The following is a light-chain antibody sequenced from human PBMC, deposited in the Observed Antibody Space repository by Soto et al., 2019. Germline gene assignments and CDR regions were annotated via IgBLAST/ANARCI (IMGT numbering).Light chain of an antibody. CDR3: QQRSNWIT. V-gene: IGKV3-11*01. CDR2: DAS. J-gene: IGKJ5*01. Sequence: EIVLTQSPATLPLSPGEKATLSCRASQSVSSYLAWYQQKPGQAPRLLIYDASNRATGIPARFSGSGSGTDFTLTISSLEPEDFAVYHCQQRSNWITFGQGTRLEIK. CDR1: QSVSSY.